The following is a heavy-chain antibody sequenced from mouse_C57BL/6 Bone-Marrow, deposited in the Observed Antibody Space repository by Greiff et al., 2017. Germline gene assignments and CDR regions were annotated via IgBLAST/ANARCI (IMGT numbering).Heavy chain of an antibody. CDR2: IYPRSGNT. CDR1: GYTFTSYG. CDR3: VLWLRRRGDYYAMDY. V-gene: IGHV1-81*01. J-gene: IGHJ4*01. D-gene: IGHD2-2*01. Sequence: QVQLQQSGAELARPGASVKLSCKASGYTFTSYGISWVKQRTGQGLEWIGEIYPRSGNTYYNEKLKGKATLTADKSSSTAYMELRSLTSEDSAVYFCVLWLRRRGDYYAMDYWGQGTSVTGSS.